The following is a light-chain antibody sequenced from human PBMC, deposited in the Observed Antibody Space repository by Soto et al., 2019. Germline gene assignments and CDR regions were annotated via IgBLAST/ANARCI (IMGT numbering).Light chain of an antibody. CDR1: SSDVGGYNY. J-gene: IGLJ3*02. CDR3: SSYAASNNFYFV. CDR2: EVT. V-gene: IGLV2-8*01. Sequence: QSVLTQPPSASGAAGWSVTISCTGTSSDVGGYNYVSWYQQYPGRAPKLMIYEVTKRPSGVPDRFSGSKSGNTASLTVSGLQAEDEADYYCSSYAASNNFYFVFGGGTKVTVL.